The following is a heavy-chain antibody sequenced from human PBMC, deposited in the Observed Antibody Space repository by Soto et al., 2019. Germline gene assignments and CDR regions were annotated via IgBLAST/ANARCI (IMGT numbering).Heavy chain of an antibody. Sequence: PGGSLRLSCAASGFTFSSYAMHWVRQAPGKGLESVSLINSNGGRTYYADSVKGRFTISRDNSKNMLYLQMGSLRIEDMAVYYCARTGHIGSWEFDFWGQGTLVTVSS. CDR3: ARTGHIGSWEFDF. CDR1: GFTFSSYA. J-gene: IGHJ4*02. CDR2: INSNGGRT. V-gene: IGHV3-64*02. D-gene: IGHD6-13*01.